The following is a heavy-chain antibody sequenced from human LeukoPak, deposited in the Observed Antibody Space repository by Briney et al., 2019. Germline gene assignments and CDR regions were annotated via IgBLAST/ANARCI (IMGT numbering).Heavy chain of an antibody. Sequence: SETLSLTCALYGGSLSGFHWTWLRQPPGKGLEWIGEINHSGSTNYNPSLKSRVTISVDTSKNQFSLKLSSVIAADTAVYYCARGRSTYYYDSSGPRWFDPWGQGTLVTVSS. CDR1: GGSLSGFH. CDR3: ARGRSTYYYDSSGPRWFDP. D-gene: IGHD3-22*01. CDR2: INHSGST. J-gene: IGHJ5*02. V-gene: IGHV4-34*01.